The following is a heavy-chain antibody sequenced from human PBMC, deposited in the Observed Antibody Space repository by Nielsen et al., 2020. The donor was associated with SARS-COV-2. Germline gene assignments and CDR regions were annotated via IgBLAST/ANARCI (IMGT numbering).Heavy chain of an antibody. CDR2: IYSGGSGT. J-gene: IGHJ6*02. Sequence: WIRQPPGKGLEWVSVIYSGGSGTYYADSVKGRFTISRDNSENTLYLQMNSLRAEDTAVYYCARDATGPGPGYYGMDVWGQGTTVTVSS. CDR3: ARDATGPGPGYYGMDV. V-gene: IGHV3-23*03. D-gene: IGHD1-1*01.